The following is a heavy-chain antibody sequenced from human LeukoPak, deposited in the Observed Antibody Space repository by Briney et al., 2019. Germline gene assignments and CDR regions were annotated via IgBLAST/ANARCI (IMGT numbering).Heavy chain of an antibody. CDR1: GYTFTSYD. CDR3: ASKFGSSWSGYYFDY. J-gene: IGHJ4*02. CDR2: ISAYNGNT. Sequence: ASVKVSCKASGYTFTSYDINWVRQAPGQGLEWMGWISAYNGNTNYAQKLQGRVTMTTDTSTSTAYMELRSLRSDDTAVYYCASKFGSSWSGYYFDYWGQGTLVTVSS. D-gene: IGHD6-13*01. V-gene: IGHV1-18*01.